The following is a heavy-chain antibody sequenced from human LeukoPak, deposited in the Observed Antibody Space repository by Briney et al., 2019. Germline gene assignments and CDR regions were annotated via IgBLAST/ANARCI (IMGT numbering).Heavy chain of an antibody. CDR1: GFTFSNYA. Sequence: GGSLRLSCAASGFTFSNYAMSWVRQAPGKGLGWVSTITGGGGSTYYADSVKGRLTISRDDFKNTLYLQMSSLRDEDTAVYYCTTYSRSLDYWGQGTLVTVSS. CDR3: TTYSRSLDY. V-gene: IGHV3-23*01. D-gene: IGHD1-26*01. J-gene: IGHJ4*02. CDR2: ITGGGGST.